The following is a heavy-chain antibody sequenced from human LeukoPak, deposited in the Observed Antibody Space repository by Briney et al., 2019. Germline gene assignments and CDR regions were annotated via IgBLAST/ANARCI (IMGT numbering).Heavy chain of an antibody. D-gene: IGHD5-18*01. CDR1: GFTFSSYE. J-gene: IGHJ4*02. Sequence: GGSLRLSCAASGFTFSSYEMSWVRQAPGKGLEWVSYISSSGSTIYYADSVKGRFTISRDNAKNSLYLQMNSLRAEDTAVYYCARDGPDTAMVYYFDYWGQGTLVTVSS. CDR3: ARDGPDTAMVYYFDY. CDR2: ISSSGSTI. V-gene: IGHV3-48*03.